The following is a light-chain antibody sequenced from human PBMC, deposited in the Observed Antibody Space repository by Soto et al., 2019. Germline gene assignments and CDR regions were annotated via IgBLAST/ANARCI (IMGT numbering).Light chain of an antibody. CDR2: SNN. CDR3: AAWDDSLTGYV. V-gene: IGLV1-44*01. Sequence: QSVLTQPPSASGTPGQRVTSSCSRSSSNIGSNTVSWYQQLPGTAPKLLIYSNNQRPSGVPDRFSGSKSGTSASLAISGLKSEDEADYYCAAWDDSLTGYVFGTGTKVTVL. CDR1: SSNIGSNT. J-gene: IGLJ1*01.